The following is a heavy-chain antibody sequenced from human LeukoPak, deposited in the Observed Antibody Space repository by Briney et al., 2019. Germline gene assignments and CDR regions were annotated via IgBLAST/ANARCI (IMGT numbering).Heavy chain of an antibody. Sequence: GGSLRLSCAASGFTFRNFWMNWARQTPEKGLEWVASIMKDGGQKKYVDSVKGRFTISRDNAKNSLYLQMDSLRVEDTAFYYCAKDNRRHYTSGPNPDSLHWGQGALVTVSS. J-gene: IGHJ4*02. V-gene: IGHV3-7*03. CDR3: AKDNRRHYTSGPNPDSLH. CDR2: IMKDGGQK. D-gene: IGHD6-19*01. CDR1: GFTFRNFW.